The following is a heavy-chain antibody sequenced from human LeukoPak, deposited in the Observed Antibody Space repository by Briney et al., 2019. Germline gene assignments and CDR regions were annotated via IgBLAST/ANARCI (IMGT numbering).Heavy chain of an antibody. Sequence: SETPSLTCTVSGGSISSSSYYWGWIRQPPGKGLEWIGSIYYSGSTYYNPSLKSRVTISVDTSKNQFSLKLSSVTAADTAVYYCASGLEGAFDPWGQGTLVTVSS. J-gene: IGHJ5*02. CDR2: IYYSGST. CDR3: ASGLEGAFDP. D-gene: IGHD3-16*01. CDR1: GGSISSSSYY. V-gene: IGHV4-39*01.